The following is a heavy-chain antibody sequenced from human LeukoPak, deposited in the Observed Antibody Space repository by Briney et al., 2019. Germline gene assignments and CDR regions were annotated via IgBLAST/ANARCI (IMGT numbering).Heavy chain of an antibody. CDR1: GFTLSSYA. V-gene: IGHV3-23*01. CDR2: ISDSGGGT. Sequence: GGSLRLSCAASGFTLSSYAMSWVRQAPGKGLEWVSVISDSGGGTYYADSVKGRFTISRDDSKNTLYLQMNSLRAEDTAVYYCAKDLGRYRNNYFDYWGQGTLVTVSS. CDR3: AKDLGRYRNNYFDY. J-gene: IGHJ4*02. D-gene: IGHD1-26*01.